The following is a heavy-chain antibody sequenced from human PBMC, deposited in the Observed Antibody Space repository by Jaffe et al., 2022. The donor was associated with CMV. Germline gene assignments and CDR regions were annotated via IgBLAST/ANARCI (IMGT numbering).Heavy chain of an antibody. D-gene: IGHD6-13*01. Sequence: QVQLVQSGAEVKKPGSSVKVSCKASGGTFSSYAISWVRQAPGQGLEWMGGIIPIFGTANYAQKFQGRVTITADESTSTAYMELSSLRSEDTAVYYCARDLRDGELAAAGTVLYGMDVWGQGTTVTVSS. CDR3: ARDLRDGELAAAGTVLYGMDV. V-gene: IGHV1-69*01. CDR1: GGTFSSYA. CDR2: IIPIFGTA. J-gene: IGHJ6*02.